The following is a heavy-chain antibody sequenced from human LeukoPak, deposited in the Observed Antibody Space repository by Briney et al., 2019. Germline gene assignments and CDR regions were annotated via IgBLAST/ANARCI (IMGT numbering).Heavy chain of an antibody. CDR1: GGSISSSSDY. CDR3: GRPNPDSSGYYGSFDP. Sequence: SETLSLTCSVSGGSISSSSDYWGWVRQPPGKGLEWIGSIYHSETTYYNPSLKSRVIISVDTSKNQFSLKLNSVTAADTAVYYCGRPNPDSSGYYGSFDPWGQEYWSPSPQ. J-gene: IGHJ5*02. CDR2: IYHSETT. V-gene: IGHV4-39*01. D-gene: IGHD3-22*01.